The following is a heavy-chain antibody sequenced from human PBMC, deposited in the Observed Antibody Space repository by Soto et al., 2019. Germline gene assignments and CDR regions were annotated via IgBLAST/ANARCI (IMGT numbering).Heavy chain of an antibody. V-gene: IGHV1-69*10. CDR1: GGTFSSYA. CDR2: IIPILGIA. D-gene: IGHD6-19*01. J-gene: IGHJ4*02. CDR3: AKDSSGWYYFDY. Sequence: ASVKVSCKASGGTFSSYAISWVRQAPGQGLEWMGGIIPILGIANYAQKFQGRVTITADKSTSTAYMELSSLRSEDTAVYYCAKDSSGWYYFDYWGQGTLVTVSS.